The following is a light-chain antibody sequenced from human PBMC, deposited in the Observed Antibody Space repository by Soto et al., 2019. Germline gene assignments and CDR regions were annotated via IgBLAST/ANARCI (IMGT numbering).Light chain of an antibody. V-gene: IGKV3-11*01. CDR1: QCITNS. CDR3: QQRSNWPSIT. Sequence: ESVLTQSPATLSLSPGDRATVSCRVSQCITNSLAWYRHQPGQPPRLLIYDASKRATGIPARFIGSGSGTHFTLTISSLEPEDFAVYYCQQRSNWPSITFGQGTRLEIK. J-gene: IGKJ5*01. CDR2: DAS.